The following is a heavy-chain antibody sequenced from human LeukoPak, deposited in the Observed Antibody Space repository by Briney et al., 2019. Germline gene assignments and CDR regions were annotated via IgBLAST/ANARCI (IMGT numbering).Heavy chain of an antibody. D-gene: IGHD5-18*01. CDR3: ASRGNNTAMVASYFDY. CDR1: GGSFSGYY. Sequence: SETLSLTCAVYGGSFSGYYWSWIRQPPGKGLEWIGEINHSESTNYNPSLKSRVTISVDTSKNQFSLKLSSVTAADTAVYYCASRGNNTAMVASYFDYWGQGTLVTVSS. J-gene: IGHJ4*02. CDR2: INHSEST. V-gene: IGHV4-34*01.